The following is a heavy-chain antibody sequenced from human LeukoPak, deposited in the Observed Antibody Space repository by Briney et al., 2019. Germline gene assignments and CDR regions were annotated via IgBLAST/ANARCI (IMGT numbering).Heavy chain of an antibody. J-gene: IGHJ4*02. Sequence: PGGSLRLSCAASGFTFSSYAMSWVRQAPGKGLEWVSAISGSGGSTYYADSVKGRFTISRDNSKSTLYLQMNSLRAEDTAVYYCAKPSYYDSSGYYSYYFDYWGQGTLVTVSS. CDR2: ISGSGGST. D-gene: IGHD3-22*01. CDR1: GFTFSSYA. CDR3: AKPSYYDSSGYYSYYFDY. V-gene: IGHV3-23*01.